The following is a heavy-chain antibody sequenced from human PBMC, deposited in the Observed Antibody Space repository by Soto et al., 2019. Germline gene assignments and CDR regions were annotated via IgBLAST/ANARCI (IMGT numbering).Heavy chain of an antibody. CDR2: IFYSGTT. Sequence: QVQLQESGPGLVKPSQTLSLTCTVSGGSISSGGYFWSWIRQPPGKGLEWIGNIFYSGTTYYNPSLKSRVTISVATSKNQFSLKLTSVTAADPAVYFCARGVLYWGQGTLVTVSS. D-gene: IGHD1-1*01. CDR3: ARGVLY. CDR1: GGSISSGGYF. J-gene: IGHJ4*02. V-gene: IGHV4-31*03.